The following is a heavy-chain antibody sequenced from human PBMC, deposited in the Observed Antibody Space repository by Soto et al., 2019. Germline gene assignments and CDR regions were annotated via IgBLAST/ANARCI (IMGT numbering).Heavy chain of an antibody. CDR2: ISSSDTP. V-gene: IGHV3-23*01. Sequence: EVQLLESGGGLVQPGGSLRLSCAASGFTFSKYAMTWVRQAPGKGLEWVSAISSSDTPYYADSVKGRFTISIDNSRNTLFLQMDSLRAEDTAVYYCAKLMSSSNYAFDIWGQGTMVTVSS. D-gene: IGHD6-13*01. CDR1: GFTFSKYA. CDR3: AKLMSSSNYAFDI. J-gene: IGHJ3*02.